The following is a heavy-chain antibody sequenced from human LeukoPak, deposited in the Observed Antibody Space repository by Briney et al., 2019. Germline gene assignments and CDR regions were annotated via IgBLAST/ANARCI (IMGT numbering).Heavy chain of an antibody. V-gene: IGHV1-69*05. CDR1: GGTFSSYA. D-gene: IGHD3-22*01. CDR3: ASAYYYDSSGYQFDY. Sequence: SVKVSXKASGGTFSSYAISWVRQAPGQGLEWMGRIIPIFGTANYAQKFQGRVTITTDESTSTAYMELSSLRSEDTAVYYCASAYYYDSSGYQFDYWGQGTLVTVSS. CDR2: IIPIFGTA. J-gene: IGHJ4*02.